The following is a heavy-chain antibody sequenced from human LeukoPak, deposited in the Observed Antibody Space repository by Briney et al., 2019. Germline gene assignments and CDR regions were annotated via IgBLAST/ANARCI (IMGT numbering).Heavy chain of an antibody. CDR1: GGSISSYY. J-gene: IGHJ4*02. D-gene: IGHD3-9*01. V-gene: IGHV4-59*01. CDR2: IYYSGST. CDR3: ARAGDLRYFDWGGTVPYYFDY. Sequence: SETLSLTCTVSGGSISSYYWSWIRQPPGKGLEWIGYIYYSGSTNYNPSLKSRVTISVDTSKNQFSLKLSSVTAADTAVYYCARAGDLRYFDWGGTVPYYFDYWGQGTLVTVSS.